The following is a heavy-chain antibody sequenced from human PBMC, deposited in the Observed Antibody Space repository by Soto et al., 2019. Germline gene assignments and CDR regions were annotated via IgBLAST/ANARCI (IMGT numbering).Heavy chain of an antibody. CDR2: ISRSGGST. Sequence: DVQLLESGGGLVQPGGSLRLSCAASGVTFSNYDMSWVRQAPGKGLEWVSAISRSGGSTYYADSVKGRFTVSRDNPENMLYLQMNSLRAEDTAVYFCAKGSASTYYFDSWGQGTLVTVSS. CDR1: GVTFSNYD. CDR3: AKGSASTYYFDS. J-gene: IGHJ4*02. D-gene: IGHD6-19*01. V-gene: IGHV3-23*01.